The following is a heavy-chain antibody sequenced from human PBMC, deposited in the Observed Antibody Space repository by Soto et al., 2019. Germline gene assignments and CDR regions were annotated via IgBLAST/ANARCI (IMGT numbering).Heavy chain of an antibody. D-gene: IGHD3-22*01. CDR1: GYTFTDYF. Sequence: QVQLVQSGAEVKKPGASVKVSCEASGYTFTDYFIHWVRQAPGQGPEWMGWINPKSGGTNYAQVFRGRVTMTRDTSISTAYMDLSGLRSDDTATYYGVKTYDGSCQPSRYFDPWCQGTPVTGSS. CDR2: INPKSGGT. J-gene: IGHJ5*02. V-gene: IGHV1-2*02. CDR3: VKTYDGSCQPSRYFDP.